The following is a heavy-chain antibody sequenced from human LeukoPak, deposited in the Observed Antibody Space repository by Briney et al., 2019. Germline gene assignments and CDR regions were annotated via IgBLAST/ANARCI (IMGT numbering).Heavy chain of an antibody. CDR1: GGSISSGGHY. CDR3: ARGRPGCSGGSCYPNNWFDP. Sequence: NPSETLSLTCTVSGGSISSGGHYWSWIRQHPGKGLEWIGYIYYSGSTYYNPSLKSRVTISVDTSKNQFSLKLSSVTAADTAVYYCARGRPGCSGGSCYPNNWFDPWGQGTLVTVSS. D-gene: IGHD2-15*01. V-gene: IGHV4-31*03. J-gene: IGHJ5*02. CDR2: IYYSGST.